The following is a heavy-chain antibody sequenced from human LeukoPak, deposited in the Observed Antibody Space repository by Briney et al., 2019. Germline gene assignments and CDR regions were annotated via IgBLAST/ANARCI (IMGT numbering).Heavy chain of an antibody. D-gene: IGHD3-3*01. Sequence: GGSLRLSCAASGFTFRNFAMHWVRQAPGKGLEWVAFISHNGVDNTYADSVKGRFTISRDNSKNTLYLQMNSLRTEDTAVYYCARSIQITAPAFWSGYSHDYWGQGTLVSVSS. J-gene: IGHJ4*02. CDR2: ISHNGVDN. CDR3: ARSIQITAPAFWSGYSHDY. V-gene: IGHV3-30*04. CDR1: GFTFRNFA.